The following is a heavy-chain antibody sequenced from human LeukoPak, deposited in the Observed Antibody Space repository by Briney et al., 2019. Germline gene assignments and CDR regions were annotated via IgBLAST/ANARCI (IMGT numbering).Heavy chain of an antibody. CDR3: ARIGYYYDSSGYLDY. J-gene: IGHJ4*02. Sequence: PSEALSLTCTVSGGSISSYYWSWIRQPPGKGLEWIGYIYYSGSTNYSPSLKSRVTISVDTSKNQFSLKLSSVTAADTAVYYCARIGYYYDSSGYLDYWGQGTLVTVSS. D-gene: IGHD3-22*01. V-gene: IGHV4-59*01. CDR1: GGSISSYY. CDR2: IYYSGST.